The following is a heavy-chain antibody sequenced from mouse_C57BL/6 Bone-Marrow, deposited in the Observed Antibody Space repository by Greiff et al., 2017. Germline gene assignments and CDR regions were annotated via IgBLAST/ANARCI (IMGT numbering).Heavy chain of an antibody. J-gene: IGHJ1*03. CDR3: ARREGGYWYFDV. Sequence: VQLQQSGPVLVKPGASVKMSCKASGYTFTDYYMNWVKQSHGKSLEWIGVINPYNGGTSYNQKFKGKATLTVDTSSSTAYMELNSLTSEDSAVYYCARREGGYWYFDVWGTGTTVTVSS. V-gene: IGHV1-19*01. CDR1: GYTFTDYY. CDR2: INPYNGGT.